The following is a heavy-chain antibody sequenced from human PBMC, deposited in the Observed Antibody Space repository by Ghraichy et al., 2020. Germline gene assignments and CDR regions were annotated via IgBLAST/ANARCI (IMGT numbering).Heavy chain of an antibody. Sequence: GGSLRLSCAASGFTFSSYAMSWVRQAPGKGLEWVSAISGSGGSTYYADSVKGRFTISRDNSKNTLYLQMNSLRAEDTAVYYCAKESGYSSSHMGWFDPWGQGTLVTVSS. CDR1: GFTFSSYA. D-gene: IGHD6-13*01. CDR2: ISGSGGST. CDR3: AKESGYSSSHMGWFDP. V-gene: IGHV3-23*01. J-gene: IGHJ5*02.